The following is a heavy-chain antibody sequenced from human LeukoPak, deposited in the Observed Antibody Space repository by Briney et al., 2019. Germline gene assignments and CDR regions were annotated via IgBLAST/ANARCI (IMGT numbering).Heavy chain of an antibody. CDR2: INPNSGGT. V-gene: IGHV1-2*02. CDR1: GYTFTGYY. CDR3: ARKDPIVVVSAAISRSPGFDP. J-gene: IGHJ5*02. D-gene: IGHD2-2*02. Sequence: ASVKVSCKASGYTFTGYYMHWVRQAPGQGLEWMGWINPNSGGTNYAQKFQGRVTMTRDTSISTAYIELTRLTSDDTAVYYCARKDPIVVVSAAISRSPGFDPWGQGTLVTVSS.